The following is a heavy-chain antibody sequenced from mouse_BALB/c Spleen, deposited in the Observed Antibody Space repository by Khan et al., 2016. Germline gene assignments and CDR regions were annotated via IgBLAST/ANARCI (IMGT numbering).Heavy chain of an antibody. CDR2: IFPGSGST. V-gene: IGHV1-77*01. CDR3: ARSYYGYFAMDY. CDR1: GYTFTDYY. J-gene: IGHJ4*01. D-gene: IGHD1-2*01. Sequence: QVQLQQSGTELLRPGASVKLSCKASGYTFTDYYLHWVMQRTGQGLEWIGEIFPGSGSTYYNEKFKGMASLTADTSSSKAYMPLSSLTSEDSAVYFCARSYYGYFAMDYWGHGASVTVSS.